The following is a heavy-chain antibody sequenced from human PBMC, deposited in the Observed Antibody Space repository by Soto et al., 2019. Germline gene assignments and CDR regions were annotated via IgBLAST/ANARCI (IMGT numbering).Heavy chain of an antibody. V-gene: IGHV3-48*02. CDR3: ARERLALSYGLDV. J-gene: IGHJ6*02. CDR2: ISGSTNTI. Sequence: EVQLVESGGGLVQRGGSLRLSCAASGFTFSSYSMNWVRQAPGKGLEWVSYISGSTNTIYYADSVKGRFTISRDNAKNSLYLQMNSRRDEDTVVYYCARERLALSYGLDVWGQGTTVTVSS. D-gene: IGHD3-9*01. CDR1: GFTFSSYS.